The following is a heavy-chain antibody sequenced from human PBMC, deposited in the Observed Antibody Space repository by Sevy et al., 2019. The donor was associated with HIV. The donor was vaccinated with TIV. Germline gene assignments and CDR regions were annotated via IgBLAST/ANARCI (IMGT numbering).Heavy chain of an antibody. J-gene: IGHJ4*02. CDR3: AREGCTKPHDY. Sequence: GGYLRLSCAASGFTFSKYSMSWVRQPPGKGLEWVSTLSFGCGEINYADSVKGRFTISRDNSKSSVYLQMNNLRPEDTAVYYSAREGCTKPHDYWGQGTLVTVSS. V-gene: IGHV3-23*01. CDR2: LSFGCGEI. D-gene: IGHD2-8*01. CDR1: GFTFSKYS.